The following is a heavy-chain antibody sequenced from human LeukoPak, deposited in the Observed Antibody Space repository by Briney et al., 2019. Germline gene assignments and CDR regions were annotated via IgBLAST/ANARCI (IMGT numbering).Heavy chain of an antibody. CDR3: ARSPATGTTLNY. D-gene: IGHD4-17*01. CDR2: ISYDGSNK. V-gene: IGHV3-30*04. J-gene: IGHJ4*02. CDR1: GFTFSSYA. Sequence: GGSLRLSCAASGFTFSSYAMHWVRQAPGKGLEWVAVISYDGSNKKYADSVKGRFTISRDSAKKSLYLEMNSLTAEDTAVYYCARSPATGTTLNYWGQGTLVTVSS.